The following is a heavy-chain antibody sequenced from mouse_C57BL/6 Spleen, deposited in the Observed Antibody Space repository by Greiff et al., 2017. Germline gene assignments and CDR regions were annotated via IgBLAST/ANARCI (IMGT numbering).Heavy chain of an antibody. CDR3: ARSGDSSGLRFAY. D-gene: IGHD3-2*02. J-gene: IGHJ3*01. V-gene: IGHV1-50*01. Sequence: VQLQQPGAELVKPGASVKLSCKASGYTFTSYWMQWVKQRPGQGLEWIGEIDPSDSYTNYNQKFKGKATLTVDTSSSTAYMQLSSLTSEDSAVYYCARSGDSSGLRFAYWGQGTLVTVSA. CDR2: IDPSDSYT. CDR1: GYTFTSYW.